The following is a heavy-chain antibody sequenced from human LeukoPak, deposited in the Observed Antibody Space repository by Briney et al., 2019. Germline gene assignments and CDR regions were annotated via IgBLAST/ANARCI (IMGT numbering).Heavy chain of an antibody. D-gene: IGHD6-19*01. Sequence: PGGSLRLSCAASGFTFSSYSMNWVRQAPGKGLEWVSSISSSSSYIYYADSVKGRFTISRDNAKNSLYLQMNSLRAEDTAVYYCASRKQWLPSDAFDIWGQGTMVTVSS. CDR2: ISSSSSYI. J-gene: IGHJ3*02. CDR1: GFTFSSYS. V-gene: IGHV3-21*01. CDR3: ASRKQWLPSDAFDI.